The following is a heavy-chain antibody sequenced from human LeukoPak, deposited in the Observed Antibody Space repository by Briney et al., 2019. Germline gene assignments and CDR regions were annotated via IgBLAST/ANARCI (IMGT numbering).Heavy chain of an antibody. V-gene: IGHV3-7*05. CDR1: GFTFSSDW. Sequence: PGGSLRLSCAASGFTFSSDWMSWVRQAPGKGLEWVANMIQDGSVRQYVGSVKGRFTISTDNAKNSLYLQMNSLRAEDTAVYFCSIGPNFDYWGQGTLVTVSS. CDR2: MIQDGSVR. J-gene: IGHJ4*02. D-gene: IGHD3/OR15-3a*01. CDR3: SIGPNFDY.